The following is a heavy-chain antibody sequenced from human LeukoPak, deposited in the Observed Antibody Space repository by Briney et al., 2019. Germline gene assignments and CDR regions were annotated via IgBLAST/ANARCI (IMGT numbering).Heavy chain of an antibody. CDR3: AKEYTGTFSPFPSYFDN. Sequence: GGTLRLSCAASGLTFSSYGMSWVRQAPGRGLEWVSAITGSGGRTYYADSVKGRFTISRDNSKNTLYLQMNSLRAEDTAIYYCAKEYTGTFSPFPSYFDNWGQGTLVTVSS. V-gene: IGHV3-23*01. J-gene: IGHJ4*02. CDR1: GLTFSSYG. CDR2: ITGSGGRT. D-gene: IGHD1-26*01.